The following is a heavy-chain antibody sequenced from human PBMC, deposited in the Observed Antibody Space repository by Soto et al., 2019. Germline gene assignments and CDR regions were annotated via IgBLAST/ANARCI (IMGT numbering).Heavy chain of an antibody. CDR1: GFSFSGHG. CDR2: ISYDGSNQ. V-gene: IGHV3-30-3*01. J-gene: IGHJ6*02. D-gene: IGHD6-19*01. CDR3: ARDRSSTYYYYGMDL. Sequence: HPGGSLRLSCAASGFSFSGHGMHWVRQAPGKGLEWVAVISYDGSNQDYADSVKGRFSISRDNSKNTVYLQMNSLRVEDSAVYYCARDRSSTYYYYGMDLWGQGTTVTVSS.